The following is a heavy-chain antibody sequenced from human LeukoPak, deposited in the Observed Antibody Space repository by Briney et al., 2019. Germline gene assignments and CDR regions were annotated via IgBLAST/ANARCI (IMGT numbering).Heavy chain of an antibody. V-gene: IGHV3-23*01. J-gene: IGHJ6*02. CDR1: GFTFSSYA. Sequence: PGGSLRLSCAASGFTFSSYAMSWVRQAPGKGLEWVSAISGSGGSTYYADSVKGRFTISRDNSKNTLYLQMNSLRAEDTAVCYCAKRQYYDFWSGSIGMDVWGQGTTVTVSS. D-gene: IGHD3-3*01. CDR3: AKRQYYDFWSGSIGMDV. CDR2: ISGSGGST.